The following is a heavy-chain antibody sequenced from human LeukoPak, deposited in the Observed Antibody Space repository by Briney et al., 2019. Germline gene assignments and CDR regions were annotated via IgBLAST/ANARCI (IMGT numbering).Heavy chain of an antibody. CDR1: GFTFSSYS. J-gene: IGHJ3*02. CDR2: ISSSSSYI. D-gene: IGHD2-2*01. CDR3: ARDCSSTSCYDGAFDI. V-gene: IGHV3-21*01. Sequence: GGSLRLSCAASGFTFSSYSMNWVRQAPGKGLEWVSSISSSSSYIYYADSVKARFTISRDNAKNSLYLQMNSLRAEDTAVYYCARDCSSTSCYDGAFDIWGQGTMVTVSS.